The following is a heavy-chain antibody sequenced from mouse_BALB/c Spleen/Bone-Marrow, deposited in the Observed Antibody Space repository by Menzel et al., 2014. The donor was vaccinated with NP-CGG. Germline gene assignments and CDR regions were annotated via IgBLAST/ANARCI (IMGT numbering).Heavy chain of an antibody. CDR3: ARGGISIDY. CDR2: IYPGDDDT. V-gene: IGHV1-80*01. Sequence: VQLQQSGAELVRPGSSVKISCKASGYALSIYWMNWVMQRPGQGLVWIGQIYPGDDDTDYNGKFKGKATLTADRSSSTAYMQLNSLTSEDTAVYFCARGGISIDYWGQCTTLTVSS. J-gene: IGHJ2*01. CDR1: GYALSIYW.